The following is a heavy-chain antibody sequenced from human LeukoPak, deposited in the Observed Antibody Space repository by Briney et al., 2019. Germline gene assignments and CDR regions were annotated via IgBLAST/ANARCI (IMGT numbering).Heavy chain of an antibody. CDR1: GFTFSSYA. Sequence: GGSLRLSCAASGFTFSSYAMSWVRQAPGKGLEWVSAISGSGGSTYYADSVKGRFTISRDNSKNTLYLQMNSLRAEDTAVYYCAKVMDSYSSSWYQNPYYFDYWGQGTLVTVSS. J-gene: IGHJ4*02. D-gene: IGHD6-13*01. CDR3: AKVMDSYSSSWYQNPYYFDY. V-gene: IGHV3-23*01. CDR2: ISGSGGST.